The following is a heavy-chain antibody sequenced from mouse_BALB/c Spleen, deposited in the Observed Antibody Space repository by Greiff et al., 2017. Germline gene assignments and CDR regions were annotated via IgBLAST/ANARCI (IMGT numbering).Heavy chain of an antibody. J-gene: IGHJ4*01. D-gene: IGHD2-1*01. Sequence: VQLQQSGPELVKPGASVKMSCKASGYTFTSYVMHWVKQKPGQGLEWIGYINPYNDGTKYNEKFKGKATLTSDKSSSTAYMKLSSLTSEDSAVYYWARGNYGNYVGAMDYWGQGTSVTVSS. CDR3: ARGNYGNYVGAMDY. CDR2: INPYNDGT. CDR1: GYTFTSYV. V-gene: IGHV1-14*01.